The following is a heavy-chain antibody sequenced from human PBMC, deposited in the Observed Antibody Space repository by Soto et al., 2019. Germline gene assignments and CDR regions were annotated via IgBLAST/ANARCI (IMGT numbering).Heavy chain of an antibody. Sequence: SETLSLTCTAYGESFNGYYWSWIRQPPGKGLEWIGEIHHRGSTNYNPSLKSRVTFSIDTSKRQFSLKVRSVTAADPAVYYCARGKRGSSWYRGEEKYYYYGMDVWGQGTPVTVSS. D-gene: IGHD6-13*01. CDR1: GESFNGYY. CDR3: ARGKRGSSWYRGEEKYYYYGMDV. J-gene: IGHJ6*02. CDR2: IHHRGST. V-gene: IGHV4-34*01.